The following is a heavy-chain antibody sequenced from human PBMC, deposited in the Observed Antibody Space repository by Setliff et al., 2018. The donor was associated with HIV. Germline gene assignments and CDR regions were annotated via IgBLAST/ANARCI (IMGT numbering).Heavy chain of an antibody. CDR3: AKHFLLWSNAFHI. D-gene: IGHD2-21*01. CDR1: GFTFSSFA. V-gene: IGHV3-23*03. J-gene: IGHJ3*02. CDR2: IYTDDSNT. Sequence: PGESLKISCAASGFTFSSFAMTWVRQAPGKGLEWVSIIYTDDSNTYYAESVKGRFTISRDNFKNTLYLQMNSLRAEDTAVYYCAKHFLLWSNAFHIWGQGTMVTVSS.